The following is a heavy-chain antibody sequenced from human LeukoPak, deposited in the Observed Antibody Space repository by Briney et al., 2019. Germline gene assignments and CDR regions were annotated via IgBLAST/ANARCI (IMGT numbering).Heavy chain of an antibody. Sequence: ASVKVSCKASGYTFTSYGISWVRQAPGQGLEWMGWISAYNGNTNYAQKLQGRVTMTTDTSTSTAYMELRSPRSDDTAVYYCARAVVVAPVGYYYYMDVWGKGTTVTVSS. CDR1: GYTFTSYG. V-gene: IGHV1-18*01. D-gene: IGHD2-15*01. CDR2: ISAYNGNT. CDR3: ARAVVVAPVGYYYYMDV. J-gene: IGHJ6*03.